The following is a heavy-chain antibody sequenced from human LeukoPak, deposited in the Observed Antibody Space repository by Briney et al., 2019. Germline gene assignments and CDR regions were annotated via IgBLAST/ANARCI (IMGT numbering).Heavy chain of an antibody. V-gene: IGHV1-2*02. J-gene: IGHJ5*02. CDR3: ARVGGLAARRDTEGFDP. Sequence: ASVKVSCKASGYTFTGYYMHWVRQAPGQGLEWMGWINPHSGGTNYAQKFQGRVTMTRDTSISTAYMELSSLRSEDTAVYYCARVGGLAARRDTEGFDPWGQGTLVTVSS. CDR1: GYTFTGYY. D-gene: IGHD6-6*01. CDR2: INPHSGGT.